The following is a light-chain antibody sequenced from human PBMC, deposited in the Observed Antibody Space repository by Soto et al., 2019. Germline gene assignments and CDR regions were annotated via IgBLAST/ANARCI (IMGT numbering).Light chain of an antibody. CDR1: QSVSSN. J-gene: IGKJ4*01. CDR3: QQYNNWPPGLT. Sequence: EIVMTQSPATLSVSPGERATLSCRASQSVSSNLAWYQQKPGQAPRLLIHGASTRATGIPARFSGSGSGTEFTLTISSLQSEDFAVYYCQQYNNWPPGLTFGGGTKVEFK. CDR2: GAS. V-gene: IGKV3-15*01.